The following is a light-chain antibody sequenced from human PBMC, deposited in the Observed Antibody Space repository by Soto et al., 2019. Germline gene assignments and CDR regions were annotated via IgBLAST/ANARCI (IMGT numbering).Light chain of an antibody. J-gene: IGKJ2*01. CDR3: QQGT. V-gene: IGKV1-13*02. CDR1: QGISSA. CDR2: DAS. Sequence: AIQFTQSPSSLSASVGDRVTITCRASQGISSALAWYQQQPGKAPKLLIYDASSLESGVPSMFSGSGSGTDFTLPLSSLAPEYFATYNSQQGTFGQGTKLEIK.